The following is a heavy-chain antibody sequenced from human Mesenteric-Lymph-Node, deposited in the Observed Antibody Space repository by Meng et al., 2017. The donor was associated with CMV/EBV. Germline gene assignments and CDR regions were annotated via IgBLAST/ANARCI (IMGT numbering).Heavy chain of an antibody. D-gene: IGHD6-19*01. CDR2: ITDAGGKR. J-gene: IGHJ4*02. Sequence: GGSLRLSCVASGFTFSTSAMSWVRLAPGKGLEWVAIITDAGGKRIYADSVKGRFTISRDNSKNTLYLQMNSLRAEDTAVYYCAKPGAPFSSGWQGDFDYWGQGTLVTVSS. CDR1: GFTFSTSA. CDR3: AKPGAPFSSGWQGDFDY. V-gene: IGHV3-23*01.